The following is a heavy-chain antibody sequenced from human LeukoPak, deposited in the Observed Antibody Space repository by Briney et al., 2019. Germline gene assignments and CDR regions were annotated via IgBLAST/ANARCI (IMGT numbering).Heavy chain of an antibody. D-gene: IGHD5-24*01. CDR1: GYTFIAYH. J-gene: IGHJ4*02. CDR2: INPNSGGT. V-gene: IGHV1-2*06. Sequence: ASVKVSCKASGYTFIAYHMHWVRQAPGQGLEWMGRINPNSGGTNYAQKFQGRVTMTRDTSISTAYMELSRLRSDDTAVYYCARSKDGYGVDYWGQGTLVTVSS. CDR3: ARSKDGYGVDY.